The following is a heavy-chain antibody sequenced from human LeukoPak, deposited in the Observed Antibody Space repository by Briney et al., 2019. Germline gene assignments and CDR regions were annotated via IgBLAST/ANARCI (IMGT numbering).Heavy chain of an antibody. CDR2: INPNSGGT. V-gene: IGHV1-2*02. J-gene: IGHJ4*02. CDR1: GYTFTGYY. D-gene: IGHD3-16*02. Sequence: ASVNVSCKASGYTFTGYYMHWVRQAPGQGLEWMGWINPNSGGTNYAQKFQGRVTMTRDTSISTAYMELSRLRSDDTAVYYCAREDVYVWGSYRYYGPFDYWGQGTLVTVSP. CDR3: AREDVYVWGSYRYYGPFDY.